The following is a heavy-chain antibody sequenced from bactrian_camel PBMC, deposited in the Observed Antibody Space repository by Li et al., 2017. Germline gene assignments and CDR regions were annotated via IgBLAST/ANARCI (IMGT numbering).Heavy chain of an antibody. Sequence: VQLVESGGGSVQAGGSLRLSCVASGYTFNGNCMGWVRQGPGKQREVVASIYTGDGERMYTDSVKGRFTISRDNAKNSVYLQMNSLKPEDTAMYYCATCWCGFCTQISDYNDWGQGTQVTVS. CDR1: GYTFNGNC. D-gene: IGHD1*01. CDR2: IYTGDGER. J-gene: IGHJ4*01. V-gene: IGHV3S6*01. CDR3: ATCWCGFCTQISDYND.